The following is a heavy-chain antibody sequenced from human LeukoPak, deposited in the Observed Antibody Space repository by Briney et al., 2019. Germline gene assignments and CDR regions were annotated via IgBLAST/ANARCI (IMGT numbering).Heavy chain of an antibody. V-gene: IGHV4-59*01. D-gene: IGHD3-10*01. Sequence: SETLSLTCTVSGGSISSYYWSWIRQPPGKGLGWIGYIYYSGSTNYNPSLKSRVTISVDTSKNQFSLKLSSVTAADTAVYYCARAGGYYSYYYGMDVWGQGTTVTVSS. CDR3: ARAGGYYSYYYGMDV. J-gene: IGHJ6*02. CDR1: GGSISSYY. CDR2: IYYSGST.